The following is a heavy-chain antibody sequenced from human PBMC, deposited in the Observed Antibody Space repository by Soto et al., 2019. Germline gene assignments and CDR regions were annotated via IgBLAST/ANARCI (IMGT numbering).Heavy chain of an antibody. Sequence: EVQLVETGGGLVQAGGSLRLSCAASGFTFSGHGMHWVRQAAGESLEWVSVIGTSGHAFYADSVKGRFTITREDAKNSVYLQMNSLRDGDTAVYSCARGGGFGEQYSDDFDIWGQGTMVTVSS. D-gene: IGHD3-10*01. CDR1: GFTFSGHG. CDR2: IGTSGHA. CDR3: ARGGGFGEQYSDDFDI. V-gene: IGHV3-13*01. J-gene: IGHJ3*02.